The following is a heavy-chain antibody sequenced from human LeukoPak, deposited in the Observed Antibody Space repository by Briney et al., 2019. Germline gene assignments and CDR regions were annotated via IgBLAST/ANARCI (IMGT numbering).Heavy chain of an antibody. J-gene: IGHJ4*02. CDR3: ARLHYGSAYYFDY. Sequence: SETLSLTCTVSGGSISSSSYYWGWIRQPPGKGLEWIGSIYYSGSTYYNPSLKSRVTISVDTSKNQFSLKLSSVTAADTAVSYCARLHYGSAYYFDYWGQGTLVTVSS. CDR2: IYYSGST. V-gene: IGHV4-39*01. D-gene: IGHD3-10*01. CDR1: GGSISSSSYY.